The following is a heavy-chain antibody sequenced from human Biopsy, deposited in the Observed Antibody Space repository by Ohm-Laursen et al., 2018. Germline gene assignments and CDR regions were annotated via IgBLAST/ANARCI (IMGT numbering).Heavy chain of an antibody. D-gene: IGHD3-16*01. J-gene: IGHJ4*02. Sequence: GSSVNVSCKLSGGSFTTYAVSWVRQAPGQGLEWMGKIIPMLDVANYAQKFQGRVTITSDKLTSTAYMELASLRSEDTAVYYCAIYGGTEPEGDWGQGTLVTVSS. CDR2: IIPMLDVA. CDR1: GGSFTTYA. CDR3: AIYGGTEPEGD. V-gene: IGHV1-69*04.